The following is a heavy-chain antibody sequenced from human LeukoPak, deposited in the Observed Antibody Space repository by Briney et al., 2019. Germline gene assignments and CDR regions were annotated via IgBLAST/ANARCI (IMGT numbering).Heavy chain of an antibody. CDR1: GFTVSSNY. D-gene: IGHD6-13*01. CDR2: IYSGGST. J-gene: IGHJ2*01. V-gene: IGHV3-53*01. CDR3: AKRGNSSSWFNWYFDL. Sequence: GGSLRLSCAASGFTVSSNYMSWVRQAPGKGLEWVSVIYSGGSTYYADSVKGRFTISRDNSENTLYLQMNSLRAEDTAVYYCAKRGNSSSWFNWYFDLWGRGTLVTVSS.